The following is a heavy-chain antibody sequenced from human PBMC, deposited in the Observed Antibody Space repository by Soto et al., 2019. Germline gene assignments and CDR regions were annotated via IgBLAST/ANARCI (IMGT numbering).Heavy chain of an antibody. J-gene: IGHJ5*02. V-gene: IGHV4-4*07. Sequence: QVQLQESGPGLVKPSETLSLTCSVSGGSISSYYWSWIRQPAGKGLEWIGRMYTSGSPNYNPSLKSRVTLSVDTSKNQFSLRLSSVTAADTAVYYCARAISNWFDPWGQGTLVTVSS. CDR1: GGSISSYY. CDR2: MYTSGSP. CDR3: ARAISNWFDP.